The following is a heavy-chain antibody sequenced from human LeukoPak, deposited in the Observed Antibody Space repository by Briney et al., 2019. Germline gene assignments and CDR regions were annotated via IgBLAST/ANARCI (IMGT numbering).Heavy chain of an antibody. CDR1: GYTFTSYD. V-gene: IGHV1-8*01. Sequence: ASVKVSCKASGYTFTSYDINWVRQATGQGLEWMGWMNPNSGNTGYAQKFQGRVTMTRNTSINTAYMELSSLRSEDTAVYYCASLTYYYDSSGYYYDGAFDIWGQGTMVTVSS. J-gene: IGHJ3*02. CDR2: MNPNSGNT. CDR3: ASLTYYYDSSGYYYDGAFDI. D-gene: IGHD3-22*01.